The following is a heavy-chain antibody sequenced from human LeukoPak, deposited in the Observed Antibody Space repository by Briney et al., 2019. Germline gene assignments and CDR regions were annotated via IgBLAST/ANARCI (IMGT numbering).Heavy chain of an antibody. J-gene: IGHJ6*02. D-gene: IGHD3-10*01. Sequence: GGSLRLSCAAAGLTFSTNSMNWVRQAPGKGLEWVSYISFSSSTIYYADSVKGRFTISRDNAKNSLYLQMNSLRAEDTAVYYCARVSYYGSGRTRRGENYYYGMDVWGQGTTVTVSS. V-gene: IGHV3-48*04. CDR3: ARVSYYGSGRTRRGENYYYGMDV. CDR2: ISFSSSTI. CDR1: GLTFSTNS.